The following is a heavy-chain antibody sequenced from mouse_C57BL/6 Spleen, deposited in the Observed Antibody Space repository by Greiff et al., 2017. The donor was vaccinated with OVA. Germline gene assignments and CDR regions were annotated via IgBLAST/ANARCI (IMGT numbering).Heavy chain of an antibody. D-gene: IGHD1-1*01. CDR1: GFTFTDYY. CDR2: IRNKANGYTT. CDR3: ARSPTRYVDV. V-gene: IGHV7-3*01. J-gene: IGHJ1*03. Sequence: EVKLMESGGGLVQPGGSLSLSCAASGFTFTDYYMSWVRQPPGKALEWLGFIRNKANGYTTEYSASVKGRFTISRDNSQSILYLQMNALRAEDSATYYCARSPTRYVDVWGTGTTVTVSS.